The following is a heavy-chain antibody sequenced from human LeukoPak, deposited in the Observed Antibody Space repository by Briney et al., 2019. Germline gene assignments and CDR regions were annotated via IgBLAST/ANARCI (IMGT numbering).Heavy chain of an antibody. J-gene: IGHJ4*02. V-gene: IGHV4-59*01. CDR2: IYYSGST. CDR1: GGSISSYY. CDR3: ARGSSGYSSREFDY. Sequence: SETLSLTCTASGGSISSYYWSWIRQPPGKGLEWIGYIYYSGSTTYNPSLKRRVTISVDTSKNQFSLKLSSVTAADTAVYYCARGSSGYSSREFDYWGQGTLVTVSS. D-gene: IGHD6-13*01.